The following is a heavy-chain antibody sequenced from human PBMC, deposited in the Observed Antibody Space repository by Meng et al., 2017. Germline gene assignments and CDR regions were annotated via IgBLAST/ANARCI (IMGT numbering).Heavy chain of an antibody. J-gene: IGHJ5*02. D-gene: IGHD2-2*01. CDR3: ARSVLFLYCSSTSCLGWFDP. V-gene: IGHV2-5*01. Sequence: SGPTLVKPTQTLTLTCTFSGFSLSTSGVGVGWIRQPPGKALEWLALIYWNDDKRYSPSLKSRLTITKDTSKNQVVLTMTNMDPMDTATYYCARSVLFLYCSSTSCLGWFDPWGQGTLVTVSS. CDR2: IYWNDDK. CDR1: GFSLSTSGVG.